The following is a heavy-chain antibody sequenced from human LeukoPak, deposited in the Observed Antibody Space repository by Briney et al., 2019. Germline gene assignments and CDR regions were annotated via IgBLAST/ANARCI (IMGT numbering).Heavy chain of an antibody. CDR3: AKGHGSGWSGDYFDY. J-gene: IGHJ4*02. CDR1: VFTFTTYC. V-gene: IGHV3-30*18. D-gene: IGHD6-19*01. Sequence: GRSLRLSWAASVFTFTTYCMHWVRQAPGKGLEWVAVILYDGNNKYYADTVEGRFTISRDNSKNTLYLQMNGLRAEDTAVYYCAKGHGSGWSGDYFDYWGQGTLVTVSS. CDR2: ILYDGNNK.